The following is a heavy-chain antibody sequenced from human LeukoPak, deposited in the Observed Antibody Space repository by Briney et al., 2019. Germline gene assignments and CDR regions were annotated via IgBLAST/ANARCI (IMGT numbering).Heavy chain of an antibody. CDR3: ARADTPLTAHYYYYYMDV. Sequence: ASVKVSCKASDYTFTSYGISWVRQAPGQGLEWMRWISAYNGNTNYAQKFQGRVTITADESTSTAYMELSSLRSEDTAVYYCARADTPLTAHYYYYYMDVWGKGTTVTISS. D-gene: IGHD1-20*01. V-gene: IGHV1-18*01. CDR1: DYTFTSYG. J-gene: IGHJ6*03. CDR2: ISAYNGNT.